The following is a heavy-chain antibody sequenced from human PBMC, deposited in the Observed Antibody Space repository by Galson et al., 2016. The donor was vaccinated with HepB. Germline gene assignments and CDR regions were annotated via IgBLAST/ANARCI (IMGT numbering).Heavy chain of an antibody. Sequence: SVKVSCKASGGGFSSFAINWVRQAPGQGLEWMGGIIPMFGTPNYEQKFRGRVTLTADEVTSKAYMERSSLRSQDTAVYYCARHTRGKYDSGRYEFNYWGQGTLVTVSS. CDR3: ARHTRGKYDSGRYEFNY. CDR1: GGGFSSFA. V-gene: IGHV1-69*13. CDR2: IIPMFGTP. D-gene: IGHD3-10*01. J-gene: IGHJ4*02.